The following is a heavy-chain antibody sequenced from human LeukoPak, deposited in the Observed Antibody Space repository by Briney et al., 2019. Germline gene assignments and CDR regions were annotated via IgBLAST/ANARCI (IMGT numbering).Heavy chain of an antibody. CDR3: ARGWEPRSPLDY. J-gene: IGHJ4*02. Sequence: SVKVSCKASGGTFSSYSISWVRQAPGQGLEWMGGIIPIFDTADYAQKFQGRVTITADESTSTAYMELSSLRSEDTAVYYCARGWEPRSPLDYWGQGTLVTVSS. CDR1: GGTFSSYS. CDR2: IIPIFDTA. D-gene: IGHD1-26*01. V-gene: IGHV1-69*01.